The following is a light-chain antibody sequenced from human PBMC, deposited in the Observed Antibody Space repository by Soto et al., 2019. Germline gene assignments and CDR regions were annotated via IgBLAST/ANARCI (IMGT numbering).Light chain of an antibody. CDR1: SSDVGGYNY. Sequence: QSALTQPPSASGSPGQSVAISCTGTSSDVGGYNYVSWYQHHPGKAPKLMIYEVSRRPSGVSDRFSGSKSGNTASLTVSGLQAEVEADYYCSSYSGSSNWVFGGGTKVTVL. V-gene: IGLV2-8*01. CDR2: EVS. CDR3: SSYSGSSNWV. J-gene: IGLJ3*02.